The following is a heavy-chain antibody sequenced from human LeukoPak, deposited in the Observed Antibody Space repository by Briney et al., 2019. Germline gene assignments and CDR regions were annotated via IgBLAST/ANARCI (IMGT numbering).Heavy chain of an antibody. D-gene: IGHD3-3*01. CDR1: GFMFSNYA. CDR3: ARDWRSPGGY. Sequence: AGGSLRPSCAASGFMFSNYAMTWVRQAPGKGLEWVSVINNSGGATFYADSVKGRFTISRDNSKNTVYLQMNSLRAEDTAVYYCARDWRSPGGYWGQGTLVTVSS. J-gene: IGHJ4*02. V-gene: IGHV3-23*01. CDR2: INNSGGAT.